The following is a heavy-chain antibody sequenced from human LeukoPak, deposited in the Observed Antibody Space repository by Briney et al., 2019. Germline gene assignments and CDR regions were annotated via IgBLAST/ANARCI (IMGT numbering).Heavy chain of an antibody. D-gene: IGHD2-2*01. CDR3: TREDQYYFDY. CDR1: GFTFGDYA. J-gene: IGHJ4*02. Sequence: GWSLRLSCTASGFTFGDYAMSWVRQAPGKGLEWVGFIRSKAYGGTTEYAASVKGRFTISRDDSKSIAYLQMNSLKTEDTAVYYCTREDQYYFDYWGQGTLVTVSS. V-gene: IGHV3-49*04. CDR2: IRSKAYGGTT.